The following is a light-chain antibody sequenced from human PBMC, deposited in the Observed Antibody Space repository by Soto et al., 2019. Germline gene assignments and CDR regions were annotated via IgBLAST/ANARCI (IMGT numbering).Light chain of an antibody. V-gene: IGLV4-69*01. J-gene: IGLJ2*01. CDR1: SGHSNYA. CDR3: QTWGTGIVI. Sequence: QAVVTQSPSASASLGASVKLTCTLSSGHSNYAIAWHQQQPEKGPRYLMKLNRDGSHSKGDGIPNRFSGSSSAAERYLTISSLQSEDEADYYCQTWGTGIVIFGGGTKLTVL. CDR2: LNRDGSH.